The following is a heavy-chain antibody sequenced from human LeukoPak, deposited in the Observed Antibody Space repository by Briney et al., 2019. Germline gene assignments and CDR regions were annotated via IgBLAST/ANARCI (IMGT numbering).Heavy chain of an antibody. V-gene: IGHV4-30-4*01. CDR2: IYYSGST. CDR3: ARTAPRKMITMVRGVQEDY. D-gene: IGHD3-10*01. Sequence: SQTLSLTCTVSGGSIGSGDYYWSWIRQPPGKGLEWIGYIYYSGSTYYNPYLKSRVTISVDTSKNQFSLKLSSVTAADTAVYYCARTAPRKMITMVRGVQEDYWGQGTLVTVSS. CDR1: GGSIGSGDYY. J-gene: IGHJ4*02.